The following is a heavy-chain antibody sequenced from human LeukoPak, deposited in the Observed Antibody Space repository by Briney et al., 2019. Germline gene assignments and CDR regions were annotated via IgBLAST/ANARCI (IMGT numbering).Heavy chain of an antibody. CDR2: ISSSSSTI. Sequence: GGSLRLSCAASGFTFSSYSMNWVRQAPGKGLEWVSYISSSSSTIYYADYVKGRFTISGDNAKNSLYLQMNSLRAEDTAVYYCAIWGNYYDSSGYPYYFDYWGQGTLVTVSS. V-gene: IGHV3-48*04. CDR3: AIWGNYYDSSGYPYYFDY. CDR1: GFTFSSYS. J-gene: IGHJ4*02. D-gene: IGHD3-22*01.